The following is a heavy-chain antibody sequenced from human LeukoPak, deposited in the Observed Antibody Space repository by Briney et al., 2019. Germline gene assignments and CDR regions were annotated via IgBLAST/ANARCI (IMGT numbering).Heavy chain of an antibody. Sequence: GGSLRLSCAASGFTFSSYSMNWVRQAPGKGLEWVSSIRSSSSYIYYADSLKGRFTISRDNAKNSLSLQMNSLRAEDSAVYYCARDGPSIAADFDCWGQGTLVTVSS. CDR2: IRSSSSYI. CDR3: ARDGPSIAADFDC. V-gene: IGHV3-21*01. J-gene: IGHJ4*02. D-gene: IGHD6-6*01. CDR1: GFTFSSYS.